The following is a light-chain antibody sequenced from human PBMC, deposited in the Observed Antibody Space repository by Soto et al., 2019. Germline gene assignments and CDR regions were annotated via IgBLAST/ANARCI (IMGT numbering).Light chain of an antibody. Sequence: EIVLTKSPAPLSLSPGERATLSCRGSQSVSSYLAWYQQKPGQAPRLLIYDTSTRATGIPARFSGSGSGTEFTLTISSLQSEDFAVYYCQQYSNGPPITFGQGTRLET. J-gene: IGKJ5*01. CDR2: DTS. CDR3: QQYSNGPPIT. CDR1: QSVSSY. V-gene: IGKV3-15*01.